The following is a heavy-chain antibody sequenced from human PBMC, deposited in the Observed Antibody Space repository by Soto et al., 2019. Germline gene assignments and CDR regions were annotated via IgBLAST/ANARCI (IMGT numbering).Heavy chain of an antibody. CDR3: ARVYCSGGSCYHIDY. Sequence: EVQLVESGGGLVQPGGSLRLSCAASGFTFSSYWMHWVRQAPGKGLVWVSRINSDGSSTSYANSVKGRFTISRDNAKNTLYLQMNGRRAEDTAVYYCARVYCSGGSCYHIDYWGQGTLVTVSS. CDR2: INSDGSST. CDR1: GFTFSSYW. J-gene: IGHJ4*02. V-gene: IGHV3-74*01. D-gene: IGHD2-15*01.